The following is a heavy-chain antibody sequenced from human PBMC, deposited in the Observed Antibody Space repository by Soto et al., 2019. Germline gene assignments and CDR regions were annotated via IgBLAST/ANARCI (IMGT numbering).Heavy chain of an antibody. D-gene: IGHD4-4*01. V-gene: IGHV3-21*01. Sequence: ESGGGLVKPGGSLRLSCAASGFTFSSYSMNWVRQAPGKGLEWVSSISSSSSYIYYADSVKGRFTISRDNAKNSLYLQMNSLRAEDTAVYYCARASTVTTEFDYWGQGTLVTVSS. CDR3: ARASTVTTEFDY. CDR2: ISSSSSYI. CDR1: GFTFSSYS. J-gene: IGHJ4*02.